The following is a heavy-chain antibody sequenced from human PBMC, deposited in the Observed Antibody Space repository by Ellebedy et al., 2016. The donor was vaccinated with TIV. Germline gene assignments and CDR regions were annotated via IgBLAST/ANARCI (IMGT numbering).Heavy chain of an antibody. Sequence: GGSLRLSCAGSGFSFGSYWMHWVRQAPGKGLVWVSCIKSDGSSKKYADSVKGRFTISRDNAKNTVYLQMNSLRSEDTGIYYCTRETNPPPGALAGTGFDCWGQGTLVIVSS. J-gene: IGHJ4*02. V-gene: IGHV3-74*01. CDR3: TRETNPPPGALAGTGFDC. CDR2: IKSDGSSK. D-gene: IGHD6-19*01. CDR1: GFSFGSYW.